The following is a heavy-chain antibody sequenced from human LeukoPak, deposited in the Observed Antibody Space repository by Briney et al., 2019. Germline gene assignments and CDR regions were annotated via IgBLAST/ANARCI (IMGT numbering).Heavy chain of an antibody. CDR3: AKEVSRVTTFYFDY. Sequence: GGSLRLSCAASGFTLSSYGMHWVRQAPGKGLEWVAVISYDGTNKYYADSVKGRFTISRDNSKNTLYLQMNSLRAEDTAVYYCAKEVSRVTTFYFDYWGQGTLVTVSS. CDR2: ISYDGTNK. CDR1: GFTLSSYG. D-gene: IGHD4-17*01. V-gene: IGHV3-30*18. J-gene: IGHJ4*02.